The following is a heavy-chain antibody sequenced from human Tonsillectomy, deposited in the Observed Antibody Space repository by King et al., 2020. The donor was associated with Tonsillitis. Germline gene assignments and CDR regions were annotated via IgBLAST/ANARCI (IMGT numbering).Heavy chain of an antibody. CDR1: GYTFIGYY. D-gene: IGHD3-16*01. CDR3: ARVRGASSYAGLDAFDI. CDR2: INPNSGGT. Sequence: VQLVESGAEVKKPGASVKVSCKASGYTFIGYYMHWVRQAPGQGLEWMGRINPNSGGTNYAQKFQGRVTMTRDTSISTAYMELSRLRSDDTAVYYCARVRGASSYAGLDAFDIWGQGAMVTVSS. J-gene: IGHJ3*02. V-gene: IGHV1-2*06.